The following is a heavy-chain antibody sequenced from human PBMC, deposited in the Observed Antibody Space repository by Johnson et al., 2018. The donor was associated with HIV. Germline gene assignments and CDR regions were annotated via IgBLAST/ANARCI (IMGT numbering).Heavy chain of an antibody. CDR3: AGGAYYYDSSGGNDAFDI. CDR1: GFTVGDYG. J-gene: IGHJ3*02. V-gene: IGHV3-20*04. CDR2: IYVRGGTY. Sequence: VQLVESGGGVVRPGGSLRLSCAASGFTVGDYGMSWVRHAPGQGLEWVSGIYVRGGTYGYAVSVAGRFTTSRDNAKNSLYLQINSLRAEDTALYYCAGGAYYYDSSGGNDAFDIWGRGTMVTVSS. D-gene: IGHD3-22*01.